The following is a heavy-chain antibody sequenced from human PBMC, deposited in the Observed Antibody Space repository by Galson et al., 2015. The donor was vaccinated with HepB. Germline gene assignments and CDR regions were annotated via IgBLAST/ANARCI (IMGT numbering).Heavy chain of an antibody. Sequence: LSLTCTVFGGSISTNFWSWIRQPPGNRLEWIGYPYYSGSTSYNLSLNSRVPMLVDTPKNQFSLKLNSVTAADAGVYYCARAGLGSDWYNPRSYYYGLDVWGKGTTVTVSS. CDR1: GGSISTNF. CDR3: ARAGLGSDWYNPRSYYYGLDV. CDR2: PYYSGST. J-gene: IGHJ6*04. V-gene: IGHV4-59*01. D-gene: IGHD6-19*01.